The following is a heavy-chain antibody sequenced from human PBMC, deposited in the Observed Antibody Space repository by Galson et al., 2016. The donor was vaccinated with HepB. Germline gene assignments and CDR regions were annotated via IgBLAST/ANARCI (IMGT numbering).Heavy chain of an antibody. CDR2: ITWNSGYR. CDR1: GLSFDDYA. Sequence: SLRLSCAGSGLSFDDYAMHWVRQTPGKGLEWVSGITWNSGYRTYADSVRGRFTISRDNAMNSLYLQMSSLRAEDAAFYYCVARKWELLHWGQGTLVTVSS. D-gene: IGHD1-26*01. J-gene: IGHJ4*02. V-gene: IGHV3-9*01. CDR3: VARKWELLH.